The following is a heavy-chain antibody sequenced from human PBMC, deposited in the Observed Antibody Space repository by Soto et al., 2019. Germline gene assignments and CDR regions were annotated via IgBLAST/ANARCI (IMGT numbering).Heavy chain of an antibody. J-gene: IGHJ4*02. V-gene: IGHV3-21*01. D-gene: IGHD1-26*01. CDR2: ISSSSSYI. CDR3: ARGGGSYWGGGLDY. Sequence: GGSLILSCAASGFTFSSYSMNWVRQAPGKGLEWVSSISSSSSYIYYADSVKGRFTISRDNAKNSLYLQMNSLRAEDTAVYYCARGGGSYWGGGLDYWGQGTLVTVSS. CDR1: GFTFSSYS.